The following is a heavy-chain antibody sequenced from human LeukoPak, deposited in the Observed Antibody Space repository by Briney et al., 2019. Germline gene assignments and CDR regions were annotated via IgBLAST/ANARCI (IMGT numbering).Heavy chain of an antibody. CDR2: INHSGST. J-gene: IGHJ4*02. V-gene: IGHV4-34*01. D-gene: IGHD4-17*01. Sequence: SETLSLTCAVYGGSFSDYYWSWIRQPPGKGLDWIGEINHSGSTNYNPSLKSRVTISVDTSKNQFSLKLSSVTAADTAVYYCARVGTYGDFIDYWGQGTLVTVSS. CDR1: GGSFSDYY. CDR3: ARVGTYGDFIDY.